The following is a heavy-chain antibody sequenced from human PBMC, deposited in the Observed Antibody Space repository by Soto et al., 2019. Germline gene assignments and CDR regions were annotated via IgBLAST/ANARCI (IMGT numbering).Heavy chain of an antibody. CDR2: ISGSGGST. CDR1: GFTFSSYA. D-gene: IGHD4-17*01. V-gene: IGHV3-23*01. CDR3: AKHDYGGNMGTEDFQH. Sequence: PGGSLRLSCAASGFTFSSYAMSWVRQAPGKGLEWVSAISGSGGSTYYADSVKGRFTISRDNSKNTLYLQMNSLRAEDTAVYYCAKHDYGGNMGTEDFQHWGQGTLVTVSS. J-gene: IGHJ1*01.